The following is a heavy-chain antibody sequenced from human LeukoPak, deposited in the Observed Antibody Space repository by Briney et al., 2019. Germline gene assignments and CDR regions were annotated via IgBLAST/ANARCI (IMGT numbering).Heavy chain of an antibody. CDR3: AKAGSSVSRTFDP. J-gene: IGHJ5*02. CDR1: GYTFSSYA. V-gene: IGHV3-23*01. D-gene: IGHD2-2*01. CDR2: FSGPGDKT. Sequence: PGGSQRLSCTASGYTFSSYAMRWVRQATGKALEWVSHFSGPGDKTDYGHSVKRRHTISRDNIENTVSLQMNRLTGEDTAVYYCAKAGSSVSRTFDPWGQGTLVTVSS.